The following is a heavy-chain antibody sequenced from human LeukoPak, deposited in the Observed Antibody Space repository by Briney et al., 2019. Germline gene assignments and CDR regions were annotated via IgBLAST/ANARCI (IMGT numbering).Heavy chain of an antibody. CDR1: GFSFSTYA. J-gene: IGHJ3*02. D-gene: IGHD3-22*01. V-gene: IGHV3-23*01. Sequence: GGSLRLSCAASGFSFSTYAMSWVRQAPGKGLEWVSGVNGNGGSTSYADSVKGRFTIFRDNSKNTVYLQMNSLRAEDTAVYYCAKAYYDSSGYYPPGAFDIWGQGTMVTVSS. CDR3: AKAYYDSSGYYPPGAFDI. CDR2: VNGNGGST.